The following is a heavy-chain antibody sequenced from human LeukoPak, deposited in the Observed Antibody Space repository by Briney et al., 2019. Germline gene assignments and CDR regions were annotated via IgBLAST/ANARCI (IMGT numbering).Heavy chain of an antibody. CDR3: AREVLSNSWQDY. J-gene: IGHJ4*02. Sequence: GGSLRLSCAASGFTFSSYWMHWVRQAPGKGLVWVSRINSDGSSTSYADSVKGRFTISRDNAKSSLYLQMNSLRAEDTAVYYCAREVLSNSWQDYWGQGTLVTVSS. CDR1: GFTFSSYW. CDR2: INSDGSST. D-gene: IGHD6-13*01. V-gene: IGHV3-74*01.